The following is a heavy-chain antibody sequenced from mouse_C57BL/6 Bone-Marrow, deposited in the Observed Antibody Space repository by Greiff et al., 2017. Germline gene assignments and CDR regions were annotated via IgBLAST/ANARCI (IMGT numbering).Heavy chain of an antibody. D-gene: IGHD1-1*01. CDR3: ARDPYYYGSSYVRYAMDY. Sequence: EVQVVESGGGLVKPGGSLKLSCAASGFTFSSYAMSWVRQTPEKRLEWVATISDGGSYTYYPDNVKGRFTISRDNAKNNLYLQMSHLKSEDTAMYYCARDPYYYGSSYVRYAMDYWGQGTSVTVSS. CDR2: ISDGGSYT. V-gene: IGHV5-4*01. J-gene: IGHJ4*01. CDR1: GFTFSSYA.